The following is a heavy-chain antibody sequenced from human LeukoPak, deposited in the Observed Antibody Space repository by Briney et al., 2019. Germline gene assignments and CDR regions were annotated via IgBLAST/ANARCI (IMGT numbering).Heavy chain of an antibody. D-gene: IGHD4-17*01. CDR2: IWYDGSNK. V-gene: IGHV3-33*08. CDR3: ARALPHDYGDYGSFDI. J-gene: IGHJ3*02. CDR1: GFTFSSYD. Sequence: PGGSLRLSCAASGFTFSSYDMSWVRQAPGKGLEWVAVIWYDGSNKYYADSVKGRFTIYRDNSKNTLFVEMNSLRAEDTAVYYCARALPHDYGDYGSFDIWGQGTMVTVSS.